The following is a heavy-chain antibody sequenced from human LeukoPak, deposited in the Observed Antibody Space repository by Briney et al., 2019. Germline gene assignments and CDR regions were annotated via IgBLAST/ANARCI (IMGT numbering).Heavy chain of an antibody. D-gene: IGHD5-24*01. V-gene: IGHV4-39*01. Sequence: SETLSLTCTVSGGSISSSRYYWGWIRHPPGKGLEWIGNIYYSESTYYNPSLKSRVTISVDTSKNQFSLKLSSVTAADTAVYYCAKQRRDGYNYFDYWGQGTLVTASS. CDR2: IYYSEST. J-gene: IGHJ4*02. CDR1: GGSISSSRYY. CDR3: AKQRRDGYNYFDY.